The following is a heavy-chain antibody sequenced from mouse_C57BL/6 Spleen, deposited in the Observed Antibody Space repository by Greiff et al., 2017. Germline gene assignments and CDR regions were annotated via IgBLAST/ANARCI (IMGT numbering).Heavy chain of an antibody. Sequence: EVQLQQSGPELVKPGASVKIPCKASGYTFTDYNMDWVKQSHGKSLEWIGDINPNNGGTIYNQKFKGKATLTVDKSSSTAYMELRSLTSEDTAVYYGARSYYGSSYNAMDYWGQGTSVTVSS. V-gene: IGHV1-18*01. CDR2: INPNNGGT. CDR3: ARSYYGSSYNAMDY. CDR1: GYTFTDYN. D-gene: IGHD1-1*01. J-gene: IGHJ4*01.